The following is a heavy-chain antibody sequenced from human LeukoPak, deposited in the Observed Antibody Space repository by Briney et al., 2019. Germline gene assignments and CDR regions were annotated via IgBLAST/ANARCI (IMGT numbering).Heavy chain of an antibody. CDR3: ARANPGEGYFDY. V-gene: IGHV4-34*01. D-gene: IGHD1-14*01. CDR2: INHSGST. Sequence: SETLSLTCAVYGGSFSGYYWSWIRQPPGKGLEWIGEINHSGSTNYNPSLKSRVTISVDTSKNQFSLKLSSVTAADTAVYYCARANPGEGYFDYWGQGTLVTVSS. J-gene: IGHJ4*02. CDR1: GGSFSGYY.